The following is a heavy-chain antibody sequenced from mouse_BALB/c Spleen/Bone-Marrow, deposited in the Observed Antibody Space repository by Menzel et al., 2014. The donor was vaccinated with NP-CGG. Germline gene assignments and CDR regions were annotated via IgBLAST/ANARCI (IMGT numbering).Heavy chain of an antibody. CDR2: IDPANGNT. CDR3: ARYSYGSRGYYFDY. V-gene: IGHV14-3*02. J-gene: IGHJ2*01. D-gene: IGHD1-1*01. CDR1: GFNIKDTY. Sequence: EVQRVESGAELVKPGASVKLSCTASGFNIKDTYMHWVKQRPEQGLEWIGRIDPANGNTKYDPKFQGMATITADTSSNTAYLQLSSLTSVDTAVYYCARYSYGSRGYYFDYWGQGTTLTVSS.